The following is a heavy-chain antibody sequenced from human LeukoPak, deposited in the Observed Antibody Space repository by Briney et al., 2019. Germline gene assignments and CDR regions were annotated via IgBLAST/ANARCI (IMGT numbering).Heavy chain of an antibody. V-gene: IGHV4-61*02. CDR3: ARVLSGSYGIDY. Sequence: PSQTLSLTCTVSGGSISSGSYYWSWIRQPAGKGLEWIGRIYTSGSTNYNPSLKSRVTISVDTSKNQFSLKLSSVTAADTAVYYCARVLSGSYGIDYWGQGTLVTVSS. CDR1: GGSISSGSYY. J-gene: IGHJ4*02. CDR2: IYTSGST. D-gene: IGHD1-26*01.